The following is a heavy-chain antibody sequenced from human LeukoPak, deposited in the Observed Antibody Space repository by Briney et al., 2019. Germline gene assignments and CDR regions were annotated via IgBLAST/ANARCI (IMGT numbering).Heavy chain of an antibody. D-gene: IGHD3-22*01. J-gene: IGHJ5*02. V-gene: IGHV4-38-2*02. CDR1: GYSIRSGYN. CDR3: ARDPVYYYDSSGYYALGQNWFDP. CDR2: IYQSGST. Sequence: NPSETLSLTCTVSGYSIRSGYNWGWIRQFPGKGLEWIGSIYQSGSTYDNPFLKSRVTMSIDTSKNQFSLKLTSVTAADTAVYYCARDPVYYYDSSGYYALGQNWFDPWGQGTLVTVSS.